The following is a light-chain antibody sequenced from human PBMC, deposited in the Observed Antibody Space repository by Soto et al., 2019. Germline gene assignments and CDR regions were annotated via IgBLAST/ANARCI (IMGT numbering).Light chain of an antibody. Sequence: DIQMTQSPSTLSASVGDRVTITCRASQSISSWLAWYQQKPGKAPKLLIYKASSLESGVPSRFSSSGSGTEFTITISSLQPDDFATYYCQQYNSYWTFGQGTKVKIK. CDR1: QSISSW. CDR2: KAS. V-gene: IGKV1-5*03. J-gene: IGKJ1*01. CDR3: QQYNSYWT.